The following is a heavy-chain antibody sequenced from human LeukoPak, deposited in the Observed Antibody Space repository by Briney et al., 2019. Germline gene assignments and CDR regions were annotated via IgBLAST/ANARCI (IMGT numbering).Heavy chain of an antibody. CDR3: AREPNWNGRAFDI. CDR2: INHSGST. V-gene: IGHV4-34*01. CDR1: GGSFSGYY. Sequence: SETLSLTCAVYGGSFSGYYWSWIRQPPGKGLEWMGEINHSGSTNYNPSRKSRVTISVDTSKNQFSLKLSSVTAADTAVYYCAREPNWNGRAFDIWGQGTMVTVSS. D-gene: IGHD1-1*01. J-gene: IGHJ3*02.